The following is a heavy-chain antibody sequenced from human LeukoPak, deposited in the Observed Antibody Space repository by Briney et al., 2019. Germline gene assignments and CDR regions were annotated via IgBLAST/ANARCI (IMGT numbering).Heavy chain of an antibody. CDR2: ISGCGGNT. CDR1: GFTFRRYA. Sequence: GGSLKVSCAASGFTFRRYAMSWVRQAPGKGLEWVAAISGCGGNTYYADSVKGRFTISRDDSKNSLYLQMNSLRVEDTAVYYCAKDASIVVVPAATRADAFDIWGQGTMVTVSS. D-gene: IGHD2-2*01. J-gene: IGHJ3*02. CDR3: AKDASIVVVPAATRADAFDI. V-gene: IGHV3-23*01.